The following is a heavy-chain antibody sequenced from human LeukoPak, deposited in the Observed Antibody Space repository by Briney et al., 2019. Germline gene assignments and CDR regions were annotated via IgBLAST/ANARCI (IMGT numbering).Heavy chain of an antibody. CDR3: ASSDSSGWYYFDY. D-gene: IGHD6-19*01. CDR2: IIPIFGTA. CDR1: GGTFSSYA. Sequence: SVKVSFKASGGTFSSYAFSWVRQAPGQGLEWMGGIIPIFGTANYAQKFQGRVTITADESTSTAYMELSSLRSEDTAVYYCASSDSSGWYYFDYWGQGTLVTVSS. V-gene: IGHV1-69*13. J-gene: IGHJ4*02.